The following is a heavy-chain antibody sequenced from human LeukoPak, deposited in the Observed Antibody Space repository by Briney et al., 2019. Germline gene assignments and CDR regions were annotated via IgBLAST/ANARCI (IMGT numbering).Heavy chain of an antibody. J-gene: IGHJ4*02. Sequence: SVKVSCKASGGTFSNYVINWVRQAPGQGLEWMGGIIPIFGTANYAQKFQGRVTITADESTKTAFMDLSSLRPEDTAVYYCAISNPTIYDYWGQGTLVTVSS. CDR3: AISNPTIYDY. D-gene: IGHD3-3*01. CDR2: IIPIFGTA. CDR1: GGTFSNYV. V-gene: IGHV1-69*13.